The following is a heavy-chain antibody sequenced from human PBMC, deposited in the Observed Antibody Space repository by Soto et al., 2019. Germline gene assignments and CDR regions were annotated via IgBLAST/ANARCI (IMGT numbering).Heavy chain of an antibody. CDR3: VRGVAPEGY. V-gene: IGHV1-18*01. J-gene: IGHJ4*02. CDR2: IRAYYGNT. Sequence: QVQLVQCGAEVKKPGASVKVSCKASGYTFTSYGIRWVRQAPGQGLEWMGWIRAYYGNTTYALKLQGRVTRTTDTSTSTAYIEPGSLRSDDTAVYSCVRGVAPEGYWGQGTRVTVSS. CDR1: GYTFTSYG. D-gene: IGHD2-15*01.